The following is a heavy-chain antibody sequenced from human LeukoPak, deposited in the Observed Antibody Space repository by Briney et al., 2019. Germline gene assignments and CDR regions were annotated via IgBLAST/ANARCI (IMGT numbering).Heavy chain of an antibody. CDR1: GFTFSSYG. J-gene: IGHJ4*02. V-gene: IGHV3-23*01. CDR3: AKDFFLTIVVVPAAFNTMSAPFDY. CDR2: ISGSGGST. Sequence: PGGSLRLSCAASGFTFSSYGMSWVRQAPGKGLEWVAAISGSGGSTYSADSVKGRFTISRDNSKNTLYLQMNSLRAEDTAVYYCAKDFFLTIVVVPAAFNTMSAPFDYWGQGTLVTVSS. D-gene: IGHD2-2*01.